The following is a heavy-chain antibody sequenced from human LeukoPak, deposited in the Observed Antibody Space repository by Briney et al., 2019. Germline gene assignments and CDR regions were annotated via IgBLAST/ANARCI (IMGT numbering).Heavy chain of an antibody. J-gene: IGHJ4*02. D-gene: IGHD3-9*01. Sequence: SETLSLTCTVSGGSIRSYYWSWIRQPAGKGLEWIGRIYSSGSTNYNPSLKSRVTMSVDTSKNQFSLKLSSVTAADTAVYYCAREGYDILTGYTRTFDYWGQGTLVTVSS. CDR1: GGSIRSYY. CDR2: IYSSGST. CDR3: AREGYDILTGYTRTFDY. V-gene: IGHV4-4*07.